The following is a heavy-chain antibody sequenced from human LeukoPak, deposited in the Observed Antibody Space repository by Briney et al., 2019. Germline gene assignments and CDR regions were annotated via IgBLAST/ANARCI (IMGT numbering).Heavy chain of an antibody. Sequence: GGSLRLSCAASGFTFSDYYMSWIRQAPGKGLEWVSYISSSGSTIYYADSVKGRFTISRDNAKNSLYLQMNSLRAEDTAVYYCATLRYLYYYYMDVWGKGTTVTVPS. CDR1: GFTFSDYY. CDR3: ATLRYLYYYYMDV. J-gene: IGHJ6*03. CDR2: ISSSGSTI. V-gene: IGHV3-11*04. D-gene: IGHD3-9*01.